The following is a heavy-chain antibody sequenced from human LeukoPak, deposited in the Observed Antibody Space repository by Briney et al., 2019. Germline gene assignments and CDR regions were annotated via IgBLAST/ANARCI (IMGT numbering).Heavy chain of an antibody. CDR1: GFTVSSNY. CDR3: ARPTYYDFWGGYY. J-gene: IGHJ4*02. D-gene: IGHD3-3*01. CDR2: IYSGGST. V-gene: IGHV3-66*02. Sequence: AGGSLRLSCAASGFTVSSNYISWVRQAPGKGLEWVSVIYSGGSTYYADSVKGRFTISRDNSKNTLYLQMNSLRAEDTAVYYCARPTYYDFWGGYYWGQGTLVTVSS.